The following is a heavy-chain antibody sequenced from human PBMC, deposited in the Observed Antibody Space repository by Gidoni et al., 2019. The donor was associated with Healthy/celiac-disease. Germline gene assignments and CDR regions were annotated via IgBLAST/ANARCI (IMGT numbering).Heavy chain of an antibody. CDR3: ARDRVEERSIAARRGITIFDY. V-gene: IGHV3-7*01. CDR1: GFTFSSYW. CDR2: IKQDGSGK. Sequence: EVQLVESGGGLVQPGGSLRLSCAASGFTFSSYWMSWVRQAPGKGLEWVDKIKQDGSGKYYVDSVKGRFTISRDNAKNSLYLQMNSLRAEDTAVYYCARDRVEERSIAARRGITIFDYWGQGTLVTVSS. J-gene: IGHJ4*02. D-gene: IGHD6-6*01.